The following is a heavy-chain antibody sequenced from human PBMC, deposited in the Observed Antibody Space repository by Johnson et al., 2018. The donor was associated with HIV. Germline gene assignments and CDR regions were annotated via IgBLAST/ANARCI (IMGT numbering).Heavy chain of an antibody. Sequence: VQLVESGGGLVQPGWSLRLSCAASGFTFSTYWMSWVRQAPGKGLEWVANIKQDGTEKYYVDSVKGRFTISRDNVKNSLYLQMNSLRAEDTAVYFCARDPSLDAFDIWGQGTMVTVAS. J-gene: IGHJ3*02. CDR3: ARDPSLDAFDI. CDR2: IKQDGTEK. V-gene: IGHV3-7*05. CDR1: GFTFSTYW.